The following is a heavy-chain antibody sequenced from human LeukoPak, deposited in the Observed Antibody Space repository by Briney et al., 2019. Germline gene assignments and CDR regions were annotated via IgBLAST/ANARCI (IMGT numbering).Heavy chain of an antibody. CDR3: ATLTGATHY. Sequence: ASVKVSCKASGGTFSSYAISWVRQAPGQGLEWMGGIIPNSGGTTYAQKFQGRVTMTRDPSTSTAYMELINLTPDDTAMYYCATLTGATHYWGQGTLVTVSS. D-gene: IGHD1-7*01. J-gene: IGHJ4*02. CDR2: IIPNSGGT. V-gene: IGHV1-2*02. CDR1: GGTFSSYA.